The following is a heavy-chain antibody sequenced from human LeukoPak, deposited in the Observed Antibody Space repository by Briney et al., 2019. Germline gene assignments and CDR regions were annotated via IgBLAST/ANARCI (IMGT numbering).Heavy chain of an antibody. CDR1: GFTVSSNY. Sequence: GGSLRLSCAASGFTVSSNYMSWVRQAPGKGLEWVSVIYSGGSTYYAGSVKGRFTISRDNSKNTLYLQMSSLRAEDTAVYYCATNSGGLYYYGMDVWGQGTTVTVSS. CDR3: ATNSGGLYYYGMDV. CDR2: IYSGGST. D-gene: IGHD2-15*01. J-gene: IGHJ6*02. V-gene: IGHV3-53*01.